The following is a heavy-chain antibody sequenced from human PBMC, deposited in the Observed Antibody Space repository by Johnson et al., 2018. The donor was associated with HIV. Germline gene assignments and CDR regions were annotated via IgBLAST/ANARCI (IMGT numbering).Heavy chain of an antibody. J-gene: IGHJ3*02. CDR1: GFTFSSYA. CDR2: ISSNGGST. D-gene: IGHD4-17*01. V-gene: IGHV3-64*01. Sequence: VQLVESGGGLVQPGGSLRLSCAASGFTFSSYAMHWVRQAPGNGLEYVSAISSNGGSTYYANSVKGRFTISRDNSKNTLYLQMGSLRAEDMAVYYCARPRTTVTQVDAFDIWGQGTMVTVSS. CDR3: ARPRTTVTQVDAFDI.